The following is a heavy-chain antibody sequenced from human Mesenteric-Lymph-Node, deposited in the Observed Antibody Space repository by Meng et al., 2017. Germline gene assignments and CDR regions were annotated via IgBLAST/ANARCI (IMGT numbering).Heavy chain of an antibody. V-gene: IGHV4-59*08. CDR1: GGSISSCY. CDR3: ARAGVVVAVVTFDP. CDR2: IYYSGST. Sequence: SETLSLTCTVSGGSISSCYWSWIRQPPGKGLEWIGYIYYSGSTNYNPSLKSRVTISVDTSKNQFSLKLTSVTAADTAVYYCARAGVVVAVVTFDPWGQGTLVTVSS. J-gene: IGHJ5*02. D-gene: IGHD2-15*01.